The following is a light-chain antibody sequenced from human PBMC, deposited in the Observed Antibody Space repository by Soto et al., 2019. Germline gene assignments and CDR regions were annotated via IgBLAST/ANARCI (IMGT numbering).Light chain of an antibody. Sequence: QSVLTQPASVSGSPGQSITISCTGSGVGAYRSVSWYQQHPGKAPRLMIYDVSNRPSGVSDRFSGSKSGNTASLTISGLQPEDEDYFFCSLYTGGNARVVFGGGTKVTVL. V-gene: IGLV2-14*01. CDR2: DVS. CDR1: SGVGAYRS. CDR3: SLYTGGNARVV. J-gene: IGLJ2*01.